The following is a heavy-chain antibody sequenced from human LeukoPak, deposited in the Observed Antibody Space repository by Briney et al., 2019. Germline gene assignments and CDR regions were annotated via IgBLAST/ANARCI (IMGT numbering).Heavy chain of an antibody. J-gene: IGHJ4*02. D-gene: IGHD3-10*01. CDR2: VYYGGST. Sequence: SETLSLTCTVSGGSISSSSYYWGWVRQPPGKGLEWIGSVYYGGSTSYNPSLKSRVTISVDTSKNRFSLKLSSVTAADTAVYYGARHFGQVRDLVEDYWGQGTLVTVSS. V-gene: IGHV4-39*01. CDR3: ARHFGQVRDLVEDY. CDR1: GGSISSSSYY.